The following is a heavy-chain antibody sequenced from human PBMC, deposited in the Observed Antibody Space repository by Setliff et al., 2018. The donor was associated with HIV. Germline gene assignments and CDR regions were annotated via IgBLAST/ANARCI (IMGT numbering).Heavy chain of an antibody. CDR3: ASTGYSSSWYVDY. CDR2: IKQDGSEK. J-gene: IGHJ4*02. V-gene: IGHV3-7*01. CDR1: GFTFSSYW. Sequence: GGSLRLSCVASGFTFSSYWMSWVRQAPGKGLEWVANIKQDGSEKYYVDSVKGRFTISRDNAKNSLYLQMNSLRAEDTAVYYCASTGYSSSWYVDYWGQGTLVTVSS. D-gene: IGHD6-13*01.